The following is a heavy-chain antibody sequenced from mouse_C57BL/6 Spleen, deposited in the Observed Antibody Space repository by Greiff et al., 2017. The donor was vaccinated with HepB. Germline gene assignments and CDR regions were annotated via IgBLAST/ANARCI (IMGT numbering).Heavy chain of an antibody. J-gene: IGHJ4*01. CDR1: GYAFSSYW. CDR2: IYPGDGDT. Sequence: VHLVESGAELVKPGASVKISCKASGYAFSSYWMNWVKQRPGKGLEWIGQIYPGDGDTNYNGKFKGKATLTADKTSSTAYMQLSRLTSEDSAVYFCERGAMDYWGQGTSVTVSS. V-gene: IGHV1-80*01. CDR3: ERGAMDY.